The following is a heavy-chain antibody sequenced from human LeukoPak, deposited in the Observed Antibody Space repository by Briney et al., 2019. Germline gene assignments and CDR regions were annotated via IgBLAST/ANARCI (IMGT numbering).Heavy chain of an antibody. CDR2: ISSSGSFI. D-gene: IGHD1-1*01. Sequence: PGGSLRLSCAASGFTVTNYYVNWVRQAPGRGLEWVSSISSSGSFIYYADSVRGRFTISRDHAKNSLYLQMNSLRAEDTAVYYCVRELAYWGQGALVTVYS. CDR3: VRELAY. J-gene: IGHJ4*02. CDR1: GFTVTNYY. V-gene: IGHV3-21*01.